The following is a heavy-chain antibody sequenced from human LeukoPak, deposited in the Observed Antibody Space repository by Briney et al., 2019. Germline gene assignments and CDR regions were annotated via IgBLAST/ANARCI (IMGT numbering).Heavy chain of an antibody. Sequence: GGSLRPSCAASGFIFNNYGLIWVRQAPGKGLEWVSAISNDGGGTNYADFVKGRFAISRDNSKNTLFLQMNSLRAEDTALYYCAKGSSGYFVDLWGQGTLVTVSS. V-gene: IGHV3-23*01. J-gene: IGHJ5*02. CDR2: ISNDGGGT. CDR3: AKGSSGYFVDL. D-gene: IGHD3-22*01. CDR1: GFIFNNYG.